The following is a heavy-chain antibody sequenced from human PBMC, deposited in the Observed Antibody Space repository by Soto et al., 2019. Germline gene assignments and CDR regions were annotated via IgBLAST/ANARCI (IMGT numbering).Heavy chain of an antibody. Sequence: DVQLLESGGGLVQPGGSLTLSCAASRFTFSDFAISWVRQAPGKGLEWVSSIGGGGTDTYYADSVKGRFTISRDNSKNTLYLQMDSLRDEDTAGYYCAKDAVPYNGKWDWFDSWGQGTLVIVSS. D-gene: IGHD1-20*01. J-gene: IGHJ5*01. CDR3: AKDAVPYNGKWDWFDS. V-gene: IGHV3-23*01. CDR1: RFTFSDFA. CDR2: IGGGGTDT.